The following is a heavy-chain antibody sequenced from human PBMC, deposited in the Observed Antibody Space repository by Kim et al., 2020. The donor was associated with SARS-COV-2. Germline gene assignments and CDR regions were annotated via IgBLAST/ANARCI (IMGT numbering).Heavy chain of an antibody. CDR1: GGSISSSSYY. J-gene: IGHJ4*02. CDR2: IYYSGST. V-gene: IGHV4-39*01. CDR3: ARGGTGYSSFFFGY. D-gene: IGHD6-19*01. Sequence: SETLSLTCTVSGGSISSSSYYWGWIRQPPGKGLEWIGSIYYSGSTYYNPSLKSRVTISVDTSKNQFSLKLSSVTAADTAVYYCARGGTGYSSFFFGYWGQGTLVTVSS.